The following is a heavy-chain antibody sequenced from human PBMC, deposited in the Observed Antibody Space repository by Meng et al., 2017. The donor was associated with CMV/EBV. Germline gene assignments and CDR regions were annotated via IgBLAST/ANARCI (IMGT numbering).Heavy chain of an antibody. Sequence: GESLKISCAASGFTFSSYAMHWVRPAPGKGLEWVAVISYDGSNKYYADSVKGRFTSSRDNSKNTLYLQMNSLRAEDTAVYYCARVAAAVKYYFDYWGQGTLVTVSS. D-gene: IGHD6-13*01. CDR3: ARVAAAVKYYFDY. CDR2: ISYDGSNK. CDR1: GFTFSSYA. V-gene: IGHV3-30*04. J-gene: IGHJ4*02.